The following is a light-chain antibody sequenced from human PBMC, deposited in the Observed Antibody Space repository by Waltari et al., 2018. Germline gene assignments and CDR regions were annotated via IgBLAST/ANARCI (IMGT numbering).Light chain of an antibody. Sequence: QTVVTQAPSLSVSPGGTVTLTCALISGSVSTTSYARWYQQTPGQSPRTLVYKINSRSSGVPERFSGSMLGNKAALTTTGAQAEDESDYYCVLYMGSGIWVFGGGTKLTVL. J-gene: IGLJ3*02. CDR1: SGSVSTTSY. V-gene: IGLV8-61*01. CDR3: VLYMGSGIWV. CDR2: KIN.